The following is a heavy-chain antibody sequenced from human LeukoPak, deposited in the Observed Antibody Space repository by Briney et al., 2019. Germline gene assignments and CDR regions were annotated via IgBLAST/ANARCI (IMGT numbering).Heavy chain of an antibody. CDR2: INHSGST. J-gene: IGHJ5*02. CDR1: GGSFSGYY. CDR3: ARRTSPRFSFDP. Sequence: PSETLSLTCAVYGGSFSGYYWSWIRQPPGEGLEWIGEINHSGSTNYNPSLKSRVTISVDTSKNQFSLKLSSVTAADTAVYYCARRTSPRFSFDPWGQGTLVTVSS. V-gene: IGHV4-34*01.